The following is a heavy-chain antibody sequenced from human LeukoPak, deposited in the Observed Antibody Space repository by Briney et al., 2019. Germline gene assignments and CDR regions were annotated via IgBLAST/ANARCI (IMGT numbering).Heavy chain of an antibody. CDR3: ATDGRSGKHDFDY. D-gene: IGHD3-10*01. CDR1: GLTFSSYW. CDR2: INQDGSQT. V-gene: IGHV3-7*01. J-gene: IGHJ4*02. Sequence: GGSLRLSCAASGLTFSSYWMSWVRQAPGKGLDWVANINQDGSQTYYEASVRGRFTISRDNAKNSMYLQMNSLRAEDTAVYFCATDGRSGKHDFDYWGQGTLVTVSS.